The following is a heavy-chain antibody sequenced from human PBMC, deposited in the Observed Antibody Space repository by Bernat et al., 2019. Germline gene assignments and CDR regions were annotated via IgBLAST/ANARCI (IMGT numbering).Heavy chain of an antibody. J-gene: IGHJ5*02. CDR3: ARGITNGGGFDP. CDR1: GGSFSGYY. Sequence: QVQLQQWGAGLLKPSETLSLTCAVYGGSFSGYYWSWFRQPPGKGLEWIGEINHSGSTNYNPSLKSRVTISVDTSKSQFSLKLSSVTAADTAVYYCARGITNGGGFDPWGQGTLVTVSS. V-gene: IGHV4-34*01. CDR2: INHSGST. D-gene: IGHD3-16*01.